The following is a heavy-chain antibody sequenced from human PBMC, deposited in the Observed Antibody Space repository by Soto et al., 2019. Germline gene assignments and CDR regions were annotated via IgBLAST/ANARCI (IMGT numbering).Heavy chain of an antibody. CDR2: IDNGGTNT. V-gene: IGHV3-74*01. CDR1: GYNLGGFC. Sequence: XGSLRLSCAGSGYNLGGFCMHWVRQAPGKGLVWVSRIDNGGTNTVYADAVKGRFTISRDNAKNTLYLQMNSLRAEDTAVYYCAKDRGRPDAFNIWGQGTMVTVSS. CDR3: AKDRGRPDAFNI. J-gene: IGHJ3*02. D-gene: IGHD3-10*01.